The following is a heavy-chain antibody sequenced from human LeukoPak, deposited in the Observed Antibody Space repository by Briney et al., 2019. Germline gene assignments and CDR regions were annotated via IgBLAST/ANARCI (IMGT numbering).Heavy chain of an antibody. CDR1: GFTFDDYA. V-gene: IGHV3-43D*03. CDR3: AKDTSFSYGDYEPGYFDY. D-gene: IGHD4-17*01. CDR2: ISWDGGST. Sequence: GGSLRLSCAASGFTFDDYAMHWVRQAPGKGLEWVSLISWDGGSTYYADSVKGRFTISRDDSKNSLYLQMNSLRAEDTALYYCAKDTSFSYGDYEPGYFDYWGQGTLVTVSS. J-gene: IGHJ4*02.